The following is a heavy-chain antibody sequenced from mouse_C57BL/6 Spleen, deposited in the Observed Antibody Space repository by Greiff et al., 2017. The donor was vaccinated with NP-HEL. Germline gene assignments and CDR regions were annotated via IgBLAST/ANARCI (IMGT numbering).Heavy chain of an antibody. D-gene: IGHD3-2*02. J-gene: IGHJ2*01. V-gene: IGHV3-6*01. Sequence: EVKLMESGPGLVKPSQSLSLTCSVTGYSITSGYYWNWIRQFPGNKLEWMGYISYDGSNNYNPSLKNRISITRDTSKNQFFLKLNSVTTEDTATYYCARADSSGLDYWGQGTTLTVSS. CDR3: ARADSSGLDY. CDR1: GYSITSGYY. CDR2: ISYDGSN.